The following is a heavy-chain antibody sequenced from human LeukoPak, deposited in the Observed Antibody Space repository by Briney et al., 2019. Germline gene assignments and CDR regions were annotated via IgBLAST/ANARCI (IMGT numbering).Heavy chain of an antibody. V-gene: IGHV1-46*01. CDR3: AKSKGRMDV. Sequence: ASVKVSCKASGYTFTIYYMHWVRQAPGQGLEWMGIIDPSGGNTSYAQKSQGRVTMTRDTSTSTAYMELSSLTSEDTAVYHCAKSKGRMDVWGQGTTVTVSS. CDR2: IDPSGGNT. CDR1: GYTFTIYY. J-gene: IGHJ6*02.